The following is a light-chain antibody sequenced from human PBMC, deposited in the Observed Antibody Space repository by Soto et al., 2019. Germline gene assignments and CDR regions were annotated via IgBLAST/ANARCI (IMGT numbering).Light chain of an antibody. Sequence: QSALTKPRSVSGSPGQSVTFSCIGTSSDIGTYNFVSWYQQYPGKAPKLMIYDVTKRPSGVPHRFSGSKSGNTASLTISGLQAEDEADYYCAAWDDSLNGVVFGGGTKVTVL. J-gene: IGLJ2*01. CDR3: AAWDDSLNGVV. CDR1: SSDIGTYNF. CDR2: DVT. V-gene: IGLV2-11*01.